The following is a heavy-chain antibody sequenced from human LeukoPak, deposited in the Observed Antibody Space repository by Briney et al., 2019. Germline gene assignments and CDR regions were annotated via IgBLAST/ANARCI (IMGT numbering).Heavy chain of an antibody. J-gene: IGHJ5*02. Sequence: ASVKVSCKASGGTFNSYAISWVRQAPGQGLEWMGGIIPIFGTANYAQKFQGRVTITADESTSTAYMELSSLRSEDTAVYYCARVRSGWHHHYWFDPWGQGTLVTVSS. CDR2: IIPIFGTA. CDR3: ARVRSGWHHHYWFDP. V-gene: IGHV1-69*13. CDR1: GGTFNSYA. D-gene: IGHD6-19*01.